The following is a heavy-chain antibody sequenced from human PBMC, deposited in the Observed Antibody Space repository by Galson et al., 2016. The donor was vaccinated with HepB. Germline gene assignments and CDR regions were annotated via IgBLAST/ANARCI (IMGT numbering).Heavy chain of an antibody. Sequence: ETLSLTCAVSGGSISPYYWSWIRQPPGKGLECIGYIYYSGNTNYHPSLKSRVTISVDTSKNQFSLRLTSVTAADTAVYYCARSRYRLDVWGQGTTVTVSS. V-gene: IGHV4-59*01. CDR1: GGSISPYY. CDR3: ARSRYRLDV. J-gene: IGHJ6*02. CDR2: IYYSGNT.